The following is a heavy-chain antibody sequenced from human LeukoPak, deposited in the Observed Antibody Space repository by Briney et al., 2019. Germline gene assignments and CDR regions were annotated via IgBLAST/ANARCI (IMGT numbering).Heavy chain of an antibody. V-gene: IGHV3-74*01. CDR1: GFTFSNYW. CDR3: GRGNYYGVDI. CDR2: TNSDGSTT. Sequence: GGSLRLSCAASGFTFSNYWMHWVRQAPGKGLVWVSRTNSDGSTTSHADSVKGRFTISRDNAKNTLFLQLNSLRVEDTAVYYCGRGNYYGVDIWGQGTTVTVSS. J-gene: IGHJ6*02.